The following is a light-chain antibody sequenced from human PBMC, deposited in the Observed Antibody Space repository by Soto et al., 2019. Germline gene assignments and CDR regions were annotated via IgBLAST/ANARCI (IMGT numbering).Light chain of an antibody. V-gene: IGKV3-20*01. CDR1: QSVSSSY. J-gene: IGKJ2*01. Sequence: EIVLTQSPGTLSLSPGERATLSCRASQSVSSSYLARYQQKPGQAPRLLIYGASSRATGIPDRFSGTASGTDFTLTISSLEPEDFAVFYCQQTGSSPYTFGQGTKVDIK. CDR2: GAS. CDR3: QQTGSSPYT.